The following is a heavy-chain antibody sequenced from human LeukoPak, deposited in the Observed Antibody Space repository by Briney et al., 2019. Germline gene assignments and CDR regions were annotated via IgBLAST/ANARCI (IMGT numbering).Heavy chain of an antibody. CDR2: IIPIFGTA. CDR3: ARDSHFQVYQPADYYYMDV. J-gene: IGHJ6*03. Sequence: SVKVSCKASGGTFSSYAISWVRQAPGQGLEWMGGIIPIFGTANYAQKFQGRVTITADESTSTAYMELSSLRSEDTAVYYCARDSHFQVYQPADYYYMDVWGKGTTVTISS. V-gene: IGHV1-69*13. D-gene: IGHD2-2*01. CDR1: GGTFSSYA.